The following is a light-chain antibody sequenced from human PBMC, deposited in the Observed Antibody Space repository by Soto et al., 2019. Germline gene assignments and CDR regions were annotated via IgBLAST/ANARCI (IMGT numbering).Light chain of an antibody. J-gene: IGKJ4*01. CDR1: QSLSTW. Sequence: DIRMTQSPSTLSASVGDRVTITCRASQSLSTWLAWYQQKPGKAPKLLIYDASSLESGVPSRFSGSGSGTEFTLAISSLQPDDFATYYCQQYNSYPLTFGGGTKVEIK. CDR3: QQYNSYPLT. CDR2: DAS. V-gene: IGKV1-5*01.